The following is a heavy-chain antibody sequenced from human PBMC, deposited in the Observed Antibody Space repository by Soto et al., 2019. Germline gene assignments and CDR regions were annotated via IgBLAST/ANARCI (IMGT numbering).Heavy chain of an antibody. J-gene: IGHJ6*02. V-gene: IGHV3-74*01. Sequence: GGSLRLSCAASGFTFSSYWMHWVRQAPGKGLVWVSRINSDGSSTSYADSVKGRFTISRDNAKNTLYLQMNSLRAEDTAVYYCARPLTPYYDFWSGTPFSGMDVWGQGTTVTVSS. D-gene: IGHD3-3*01. CDR1: GFTFSSYW. CDR2: INSDGSST. CDR3: ARPLTPYYDFWSGTPFSGMDV.